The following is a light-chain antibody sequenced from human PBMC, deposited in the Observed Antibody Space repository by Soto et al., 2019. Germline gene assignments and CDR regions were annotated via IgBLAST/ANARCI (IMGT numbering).Light chain of an antibody. CDR2: GTS. CDR1: ESVNIRN. V-gene: IGKV3-20*01. J-gene: IGKJ2*01. CDR3: QQYGKSPRT. Sequence: DIVLTQSPRTLALSPGYSADLSFRASESVNIRNLAWYKQKPGQAPRFXIYGTSNRATDIPDRFSGSGSGTEFTLSIHKLEPEDFAVYYCQQYGKSPRTFGQGTKVNI.